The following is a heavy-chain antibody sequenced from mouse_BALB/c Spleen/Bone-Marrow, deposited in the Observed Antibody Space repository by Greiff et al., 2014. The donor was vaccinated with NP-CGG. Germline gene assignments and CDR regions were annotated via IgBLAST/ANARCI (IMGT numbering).Heavy chain of an antibody. CDR1: GFNIKEPY. D-gene: IGHD1-1*01. Sequence: GPLKGAGGELVKPGGSGKLSCTASGFNIKEPYMHWGEQRPEQGLEGIGRIDPANGNTKYDPKFQGKATITADTSSNTAYLQLSSLTSEDTAVYYCARYYYGSSYFDYWGQGTTLTVSS. J-gene: IGHJ2*01. CDR3: ARYYYGSSYFDY. CDR2: IDPANGNT. V-gene: IGHV14-3*02.